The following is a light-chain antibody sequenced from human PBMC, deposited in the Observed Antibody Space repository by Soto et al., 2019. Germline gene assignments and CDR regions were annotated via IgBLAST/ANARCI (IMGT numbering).Light chain of an antibody. CDR1: QSVSSSY. J-gene: IGKJ5*01. CDR2: GAS. Sequence: SPVTLSFSPGERATLSCMASQSVSSSYLAWYQQKPGQAPRLLIYGASSRATGIPDRFSGSGSGTDFTLTISRLEPEDFAVYYCQQYGSSPLTFGQGTRLEI. CDR3: QQYGSSPLT. V-gene: IGKV3-20*01.